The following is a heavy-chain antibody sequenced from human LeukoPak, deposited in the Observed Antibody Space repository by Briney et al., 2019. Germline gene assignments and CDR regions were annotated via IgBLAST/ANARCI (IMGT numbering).Heavy chain of an antibody. V-gene: IGHV1-69*04. CDR1: GGTFSSYA. CDR2: IIPILGIA. CDR3: AIRPGSGYYYPGGNY. D-gene: IGHD3-22*01. Sequence: SVKVSCKASGGTFSSYAISWVRQAPGQGLEWMGRIIPILGIANYAQKFQGRVTITADKSTSTAYMELSSLRSEDTAVYYCAIRPGSGYYYPGGNYWGQGTLVTVSS. J-gene: IGHJ4*02.